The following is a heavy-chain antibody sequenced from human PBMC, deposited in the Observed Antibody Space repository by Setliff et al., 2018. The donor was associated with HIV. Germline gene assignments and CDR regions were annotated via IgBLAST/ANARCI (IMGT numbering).Heavy chain of an antibody. J-gene: IGHJ1*01. D-gene: IGHD1-26*01. CDR2: ISPYNGDT. V-gene: IGHV1-18*01. Sequence: ASVKVSCKASGYPFTSYGLCWVRQAPGQGLEWMGWISPYNGDTYYDEKFQGRVTMTTDTSTSTASMELTSLRSDDTAVYYCARASWEWEPSAEYFQHWGQGTLVTVSS. CDR1: GYPFTSYG. CDR3: ARASWEWEPSAEYFQH.